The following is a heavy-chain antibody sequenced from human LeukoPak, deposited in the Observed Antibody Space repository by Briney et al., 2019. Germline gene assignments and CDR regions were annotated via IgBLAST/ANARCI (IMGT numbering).Heavy chain of an antibody. CDR2: INPNSGGT. CDR1: GYTFTGYY. D-gene: IGHD5-12*01. CDR3: ATRGYSGYESYYYHYYMDV. J-gene: IGHJ6*03. Sequence: ASVKVSCKASGYTFTGYYMHWVRQAPGQGLEWMGWINPNSGGTNYAQKFQGRVTMTRDTSISTAYMELSRLRSDDTAVYYCATRGYSGYESYYYHYYMDVWGKGTTVTISS. V-gene: IGHV1-2*02.